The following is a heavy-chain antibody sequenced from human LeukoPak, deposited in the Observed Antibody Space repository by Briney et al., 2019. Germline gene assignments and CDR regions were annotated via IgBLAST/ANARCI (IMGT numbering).Heavy chain of an antibody. J-gene: IGHJ4*02. V-gene: IGHV3-11*04. CDR2: ISSSGNTT. CDR3: ARDGGSSWYFDY. D-gene: IGHD6-13*01. Sequence: GGSLRLSCAASGFTFSDYYMSWIRQAPGKGLEWVSYISSSGNTTYHADSVKGRFTISRDNAKNSLYLQMSSLRAEDTAVYYCARDGGSSWYFDYWGQGTLVTVSS. CDR1: GFTFSDYY.